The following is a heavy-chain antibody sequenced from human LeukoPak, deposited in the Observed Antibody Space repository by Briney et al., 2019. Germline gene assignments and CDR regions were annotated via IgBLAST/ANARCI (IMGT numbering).Heavy chain of an antibody. V-gene: IGHV4-30-4*07. CDR3: ARSSGYYGSAFDI. CDR2: IYYSGST. D-gene: IGHD3-22*01. Sequence: SETLSLTCAVSGGSISSDDYSWSWIRQPPGKGLEWIGYIYYSGSTYYNPSLKSRVTISVDTSKKQFSLKVSSVTAADTAVYYCARSSGYYGSAFDIWGQGTMVTVSS. CDR1: GGSISSDDYS. J-gene: IGHJ3*02.